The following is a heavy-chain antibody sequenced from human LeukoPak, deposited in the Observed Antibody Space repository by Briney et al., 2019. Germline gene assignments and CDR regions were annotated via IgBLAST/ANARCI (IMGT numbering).Heavy chain of an antibody. D-gene: IGHD3-9*01. Sequence: GGSLRLSCAASGFTLDDYTMHWVRQAPGKGLEWVSLISWDGGITFYADSVKGLFNISRDNSKNSLYLQMNSLRPEDTAFYYCAKDSSADVLTGYFDFWGPGTLVTVSS. J-gene: IGHJ4*02. CDR1: GFTLDDYT. CDR3: AKDSSADVLTGYFDF. V-gene: IGHV3-43*01. CDR2: ISWDGGIT.